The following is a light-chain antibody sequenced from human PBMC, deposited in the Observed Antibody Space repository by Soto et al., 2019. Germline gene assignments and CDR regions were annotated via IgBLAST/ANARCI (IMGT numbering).Light chain of an antibody. J-gene: IGLJ2*01. Sequence: QSALTQPASVSGSPGQSITISCTGTSSDVGIYNLFSWYHQYPGKAPKLILYAGTKRPSGLSTRFSVSMSGSTASLTISGLQAEDEGNYYCCSYATSDTLLFGGGTKLTVL. V-gene: IGLV2-23*01. CDR3: CSYATSDTLL. CDR1: SSDVGIYNL. CDR2: AGT.